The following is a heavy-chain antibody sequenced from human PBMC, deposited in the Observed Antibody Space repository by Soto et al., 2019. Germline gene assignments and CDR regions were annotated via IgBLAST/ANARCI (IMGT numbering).Heavy chain of an antibody. D-gene: IGHD1-26*01. CDR3: GNVIYGSKRCRYYSPAMDV. CDR1: GFTFSTYG. Sequence: GGSLRLSCAPSGFTFSTYGMHWVRQAPGKGLEWVAVISYDGSNIYYADSVKGRFTISRDNSNNTLYLQMNSLRAEDTAVYYCGNVIYGSKRCRYYSPAMDVWGQGTMATVSS. J-gene: IGHJ6*02. CDR2: ISYDGSNI. V-gene: IGHV3-30*18.